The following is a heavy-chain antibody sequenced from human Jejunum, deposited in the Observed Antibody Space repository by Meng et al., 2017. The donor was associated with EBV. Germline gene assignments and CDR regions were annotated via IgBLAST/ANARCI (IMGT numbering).Heavy chain of an antibody. CDR3: SRDLAGSDDY. CDR1: GFTFSRYW. Sequence: EVPLVESGGALVQPGGSLRLSCATSGFTFSRYWMHWVRQTPGKGLVWVSRTNEYGTTTTYADSVKGRFTISRDNAKNTLYLQMNSLRAEDTAAYYCSRDLAGSDDYWGQGTLVTVSS. D-gene: IGHD1-14*01. J-gene: IGHJ4*02. V-gene: IGHV3-74*01. CDR2: TNEYGTTT.